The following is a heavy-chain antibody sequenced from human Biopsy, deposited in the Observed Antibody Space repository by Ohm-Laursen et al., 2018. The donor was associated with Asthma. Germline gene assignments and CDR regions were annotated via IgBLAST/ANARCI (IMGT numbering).Heavy chain of an antibody. J-gene: IGHJ4*02. CDR1: GFAVSRDY. D-gene: IGHD6-6*01. CDR2: IYSGGTS. Sequence: GSLRLSCAATGFAVSRDYMFWVRQAPGKGLEWVSVIYSGGTSHTADSVRGRFTISRDYSKNTLYLQMHSLRAEDTAVYYCARAISSSWWAVEYWGQGTLVTVSS. V-gene: IGHV3-66*01. CDR3: ARAISSSWWAVEY.